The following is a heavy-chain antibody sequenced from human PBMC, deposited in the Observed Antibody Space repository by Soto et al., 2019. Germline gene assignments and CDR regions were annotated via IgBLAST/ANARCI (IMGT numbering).Heavy chain of an antibody. V-gene: IGHV3-30*18. D-gene: IGHD3-22*01. J-gene: IGHJ4*02. CDR3: AKEMFPGTVLDSSSPWGYY. CDR1: GFTFDDFG. Sequence: QVQLVESGGGVVQPGTSLKLSCAASGFTFDDFGFHWVLQAPGKGLEWVATLSYDGSHEYYADSVKGRFTISRENSKITLYLQKNSLKTDDTAMYYCAKEMFPGTVLDSSSPWGYYWGQGTLVTVSS. CDR2: LSYDGSHE.